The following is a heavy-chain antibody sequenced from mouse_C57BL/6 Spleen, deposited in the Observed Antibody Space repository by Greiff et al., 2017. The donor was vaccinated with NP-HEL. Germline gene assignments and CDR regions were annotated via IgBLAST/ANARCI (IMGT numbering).Heavy chain of an antibody. J-gene: IGHJ3*01. Sequence: EVQLVESGGGLVKPGGSLKLSCAASGFTSSSYAMSWVRQTPEKRLEWVATISDGGSYTYYPDNVKGRFTISRDNAKNNLYLQMSHLKSEDTAMYYCARDRDYDYDGFAYWGQGTLVTVSA. CDR2: ISDGGSYT. CDR3: ARDRDYDYDGFAY. D-gene: IGHD2-4*01. CDR1: GFTSSSYA. V-gene: IGHV5-4*01.